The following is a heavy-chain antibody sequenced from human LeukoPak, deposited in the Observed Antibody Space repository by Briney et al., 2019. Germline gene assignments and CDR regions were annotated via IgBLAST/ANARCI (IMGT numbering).Heavy chain of an antibody. J-gene: IGHJ4*02. CDR1: GFTFSNYW. CDR3: ARAPISQQWLVRGGFDY. V-gene: IGHV3-30-3*01. D-gene: IGHD6-19*01. Sequence: GGSLRLSCAGSGFTFSNYWMDWVRQAPGKGLEWVAVISYDGSNKYYADSVKGRFTISRDNSKNTLYLQMNSLRAEDTAVYYCARAPISQQWLVRGGFDYWGQGTLVTVSS. CDR2: ISYDGSNK.